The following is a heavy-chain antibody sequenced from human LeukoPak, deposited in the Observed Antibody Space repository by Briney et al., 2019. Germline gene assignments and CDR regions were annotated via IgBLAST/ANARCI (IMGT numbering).Heavy chain of an antibody. CDR3: ARGELPDY. V-gene: IGHV4-34*01. CDR1: GGSPSGYY. CDR2: INHSGST. J-gene: IGHJ4*02. Sequence: SETLSLTCAVYGGSPSGYYWSWIRQPPGKGLEWIGEINHSGSTNYNPSLKSRVTISVDTSKNQFSLKLSSVTAADTAVYYCARGELPDYWGQGTLVTVSS. D-gene: IGHD1-26*01.